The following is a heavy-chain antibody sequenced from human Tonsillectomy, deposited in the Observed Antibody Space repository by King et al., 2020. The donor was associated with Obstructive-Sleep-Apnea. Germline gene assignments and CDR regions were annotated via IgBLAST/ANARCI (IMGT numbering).Heavy chain of an antibody. CDR2: IYYSGST. CDR1: GGSISSKNYY. D-gene: IGHD2-2*01. J-gene: IGHJ4*02. Sequence: QLQESGPGLVKPSETLSLTCTVSGGSISSKNYYWSWIRQPPGKGLEWIGSIYYSGSTYYNPSLKSRVTISVDTSKNQFSLKLSSVTAADTAVFYCAGQEIPAAPFDYWGQGTLVTVSS. V-gene: IGHV4-39*07. CDR3: AGQEIPAAPFDY.